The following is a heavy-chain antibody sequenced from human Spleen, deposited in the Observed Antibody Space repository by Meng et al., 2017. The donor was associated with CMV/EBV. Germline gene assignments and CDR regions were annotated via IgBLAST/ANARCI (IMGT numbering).Heavy chain of an antibody. CDR2: IYSSGNT. V-gene: IGHV4-61*01. J-gene: IGHJ5*02. CDR3: ATLLGHCTTTSCSAPLDP. D-gene: IGHD2-2*01. CDR1: VSRVHYS. Sequence: VSRVHYSWNWFRQPPGKGLEWIEHIYSSGNTKYNPSLKSRVTISLDMSQNQFSLKLSSVTAADTAVYYCATLLGHCTTTSCSAPLDPWGHGALVTVSS.